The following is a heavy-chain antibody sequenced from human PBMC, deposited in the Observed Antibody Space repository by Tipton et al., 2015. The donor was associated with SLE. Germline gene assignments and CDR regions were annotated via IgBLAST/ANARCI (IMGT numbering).Heavy chain of an antibody. J-gene: IGHJ4*02. CDR1: GFTVSSNY. CDR2: IYSGGST. V-gene: IGHV3-53*05. CDR3: ARVLGRLGLFDY. Sequence: SLRLSCAASGFTVSSNYMSWVRQAPGKGLEWVSVIYSGGSTYYADSVRGRFTISRDNSKNTLYLQMNSLRAEDTAVYYCARVLGRLGLFDYWSQGTLVTLSS. D-gene: IGHD6-19*01.